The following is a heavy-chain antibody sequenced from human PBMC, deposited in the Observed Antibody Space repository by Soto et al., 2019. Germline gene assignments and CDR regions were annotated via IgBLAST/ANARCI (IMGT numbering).Heavy chain of an antibody. CDR3: ARCLFSYGARFDP. V-gene: IGHV4-59*01. CDR1: GGSISSYY. D-gene: IGHD1-26*01. CDR2: IYYSGSI. J-gene: IGHJ5*02. Sequence: QVQLQESGPGLVKPSETLSLTCTVSGGSISSYYWSWIRQPPGKGLEWIGYIYYSGSINYNPSLKSRVTLSVDTSKNQFSLKLSSVTAADTAVYYCARCLFSYGARFDPWGQGTLVTVSS.